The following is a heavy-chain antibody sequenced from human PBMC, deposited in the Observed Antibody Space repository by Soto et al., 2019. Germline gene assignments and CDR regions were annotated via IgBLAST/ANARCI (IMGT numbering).Heavy chain of an antibody. J-gene: IGHJ3*02. Sequence: QITLKESGPTRVKPTQTLTLTCTFSGFSLSSNGVGVGWIRQPPGKALEWLALIYWDDDKRYSPSLKNRLTVTKDTSDSKVVPTMTNMDPVDTAIYYCEHRLGCGRDWNSGTFDIWGQGTLVTVSS. V-gene: IGHV2-5*02. D-gene: IGHD1-1*01. CDR3: EHRLGCGRDWNSGTFDI. CDR1: GFSLSSNGVG. CDR2: IYWDDDK.